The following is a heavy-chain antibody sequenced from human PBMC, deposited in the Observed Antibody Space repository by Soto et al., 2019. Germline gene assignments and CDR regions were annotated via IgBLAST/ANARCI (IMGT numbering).Heavy chain of an antibody. Sequence: QVQLVQSGAEVKKPGSSVKVSCKASGGTFSSYAISWVRQAPGQGLEWMGGIIPIFGTANYAQKFQGRVTITADESTSTAYVELSSLRSEDTAVYYCAGEGRDGYNYWYDYWGQETLVTVSS. CDR1: GGTFSSYA. CDR3: AGEGRDGYNYWYDY. CDR2: IIPIFGTA. J-gene: IGHJ4*02. D-gene: IGHD5-12*01. V-gene: IGHV1-69*12.